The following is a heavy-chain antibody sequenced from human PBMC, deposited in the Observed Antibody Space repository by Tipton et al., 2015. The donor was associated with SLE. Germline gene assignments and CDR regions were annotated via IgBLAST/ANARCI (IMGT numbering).Heavy chain of an antibody. Sequence: TLSLTCTVSGASINSDYYYWSWIRQPAGKGLEWIGRIYTSGSSDYNPSLNSRVTISLDASKNHFSLRLSSVTAADTAVYYCARDEGWAFDIWGQGTMVTVPS. CDR3: ARDEGWAFDI. CDR2: IYTSGSS. D-gene: IGHD2-15*01. V-gene: IGHV4-61*02. J-gene: IGHJ3*02. CDR1: GASINSDYYY.